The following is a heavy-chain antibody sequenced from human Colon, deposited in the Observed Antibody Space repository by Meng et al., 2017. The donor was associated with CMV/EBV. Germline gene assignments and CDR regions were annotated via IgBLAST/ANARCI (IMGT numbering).Heavy chain of an antibody. CDR1: GYTFTGYY. V-gene: IGHV1-2*02. J-gene: IGHJ5*02. D-gene: IGHD3-10*01. CDR2: MNPKSGGT. CDR3: AKGGGAS. Sequence: ASVKVSCKASGYTFTGYYMHWVRQAPGQGLEWMGWMNPKSGGTRYAQKFQGRVTMARDTSISTAYLELSSLRSDDTAVYFCAKGGGASWGQGTLVTVSS.